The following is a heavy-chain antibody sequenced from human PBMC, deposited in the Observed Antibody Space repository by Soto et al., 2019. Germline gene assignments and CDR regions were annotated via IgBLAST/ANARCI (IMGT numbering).Heavy chain of an antibody. D-gene: IGHD3-10*01. V-gene: IGHV3-23*01. CDR3: ARDPDQWFGDYYDY. Sequence: PGGSLRLSCAASGFTFSSYALSWVRQAPGKGLEWVSGITGSGGSTYYPDSVKGRFTISRDNSKNTLYLQINSLRAEDTALYYCARDPDQWFGDYYDYWGQGTLVTVSS. J-gene: IGHJ4*02. CDR2: ITGSGGST. CDR1: GFTFSSYA.